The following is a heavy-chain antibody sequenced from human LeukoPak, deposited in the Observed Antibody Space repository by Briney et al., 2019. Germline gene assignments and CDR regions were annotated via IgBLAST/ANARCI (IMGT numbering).Heavy chain of an antibody. CDR3: ARRGNALNALDY. CDR1: GFTFSSFF. Sequence: GGSLRLSCAASGFTFSSFFMHWVRQAPGKGLESVSAVSSNGDNTYYANSVKGRFTISRDNSKNTVYLQMGSLRPEDMAVYYCARRGNALNALDYWGQGTLVTVSS. J-gene: IGHJ4*02. D-gene: IGHD1-1*01. CDR2: VSSNGDNT. V-gene: IGHV3-64*01.